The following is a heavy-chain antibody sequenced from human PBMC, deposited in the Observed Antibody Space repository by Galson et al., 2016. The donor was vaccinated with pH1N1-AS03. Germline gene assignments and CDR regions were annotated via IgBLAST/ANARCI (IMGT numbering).Heavy chain of an antibody. J-gene: IGHJ6*02. CDR1: GYIFTGFY. V-gene: IGHV1-2*04. CDR3: ARDPRGPCSSASCPTTYYFGMEV. Sequence: SVKVSCKASGYIFTGFYVHWVRQAPGQGLEWMGWINPNNGDTNYAQKFQAWVTMTGDTSISTAYMELYGLKSDDTAVYYCARDPRGPCSSASCPTTYYFGMEVWGQGTTVIVSS. CDR2: INPNNGDT. D-gene: IGHD1-26*01.